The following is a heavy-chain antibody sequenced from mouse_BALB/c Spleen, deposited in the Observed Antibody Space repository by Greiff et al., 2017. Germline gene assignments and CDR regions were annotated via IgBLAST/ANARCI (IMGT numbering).Heavy chain of an antibody. D-gene: IGHD1-1*01. Sequence: EVKVVESGGGLVQPGGSRKLSCAASGFTFSSFGMHWVRQAPEKGLEWVAYISSGSSTIYYADTVKGRFTISRDNPKNTLFLQMTSLRSEDTAMYYCARNPYYYGSSYAMDYWGQGTSVTVSS. V-gene: IGHV5-17*02. CDR3: ARNPYYYGSSYAMDY. CDR2: ISSGSSTI. CDR1: GFTFSSFG. J-gene: IGHJ4*01.